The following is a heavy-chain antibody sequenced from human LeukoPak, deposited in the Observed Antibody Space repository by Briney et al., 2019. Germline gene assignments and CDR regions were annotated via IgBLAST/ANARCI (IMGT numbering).Heavy chain of an antibody. D-gene: IGHD6-6*01. J-gene: IGHJ3*02. V-gene: IGHV3-53*01. Sequence: GGSLRLSCAASGFTVSSNYMSWVRQAPGKGLEWVSVIYSGGSTYYADSVKGRFTISRDNSKNTLYLQMNSLRAEDTSVYYCARVTPSDAFDIWGQGTMVTVSS. CDR3: ARVTPSDAFDI. CDR1: GFTVSSNY. CDR2: IYSGGST.